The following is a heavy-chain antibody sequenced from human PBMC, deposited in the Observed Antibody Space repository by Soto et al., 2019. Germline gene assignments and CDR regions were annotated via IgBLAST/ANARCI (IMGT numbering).Heavy chain of an antibody. CDR3: ARGDYFDRRFDF. CDR2: IKQDGSEK. Sequence: GGSLSLSCVASGCTFSNDWMSWVRQAPGKGLEWVATIKQDGSEKYYVDSVKGRFTVSRDNTKNSLYLQMNSLRAEDTAVYYCARGDYFDRRFDFWGQGALVTVAS. J-gene: IGHJ4*02. D-gene: IGHD3-9*01. CDR1: GCTFSNDW. V-gene: IGHV3-7*03.